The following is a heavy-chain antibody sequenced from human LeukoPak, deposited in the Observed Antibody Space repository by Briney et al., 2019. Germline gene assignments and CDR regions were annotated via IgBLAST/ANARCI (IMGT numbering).Heavy chain of an antibody. CDR1: GGSFSGYY. J-gene: IGHJ5*02. V-gene: IGHV4-34*01. CDR3: ARDKGTSGWFDP. D-gene: IGHD3/OR15-3a*01. CDR2: INHSGST. Sequence: SETLSLTCAVYGGSFSGYYWSWIRQPPGKGLEWIGEINHSGSTNYNPSLKSRVTISVDTSKNQFSLKLSSVTAADTAVYYCARDKGTSGWFDPGGQGTLSPSPQ.